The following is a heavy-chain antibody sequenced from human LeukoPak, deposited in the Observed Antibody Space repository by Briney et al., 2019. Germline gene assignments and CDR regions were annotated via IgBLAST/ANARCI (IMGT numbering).Heavy chain of an antibody. CDR3: VRGVGYTLLS. J-gene: IGHJ5*02. CDR1: GFTFGTSA. Sequence: GRSLRLSCADSGFTFGTSAMHWARQAPGKGLEWVAVVSFDGSNEKYADSVRGRFTISRDNSKKMLYLQMNSLRREDTAVYYCVRGVGYTLLSWGQGTLVTVPS. V-gene: IGHV3-30-3*01. D-gene: IGHD1-1*01. CDR2: VSFDGSNE.